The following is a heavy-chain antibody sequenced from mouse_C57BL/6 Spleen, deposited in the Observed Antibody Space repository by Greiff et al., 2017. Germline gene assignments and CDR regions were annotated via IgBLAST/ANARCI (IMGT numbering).Heavy chain of an antibody. CDR1: GYTFTSYW. V-gene: IGHV1-69*01. J-gene: IGHJ2*01. D-gene: IGHD2-4*01. Sequence: QVQLQQPGAELVMPGASVKLSCKASGYTFTSYWMHWVKQRPGQGLEWIGEIDPSDSYTTYNQKFKGKSTLTVDKSSSTAYMQLSSLTSEDSAVYYCARGGDDYDGFDYWGQGTTLTVSS. CDR3: ARGGDDYDGFDY. CDR2: IDPSDSYT.